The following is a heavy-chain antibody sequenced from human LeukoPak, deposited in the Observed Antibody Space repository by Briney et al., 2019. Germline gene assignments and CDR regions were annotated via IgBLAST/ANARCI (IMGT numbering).Heavy chain of an antibody. Sequence: ASVKVSCKASGYTFTGYYMHWVRQAPGQGLEWMGWINPNSGGTNYAQKFQGRVTMTRDTSISTAYMELSRLRSDDTAVYYCARDHYYDSSGQNPNYFDYWGQGTLVAVSS. CDR3: ARDHYYDSSGQNPNYFDY. V-gene: IGHV1-2*02. D-gene: IGHD3-22*01. CDR2: INPNSGGT. J-gene: IGHJ4*02. CDR1: GYTFTGYY.